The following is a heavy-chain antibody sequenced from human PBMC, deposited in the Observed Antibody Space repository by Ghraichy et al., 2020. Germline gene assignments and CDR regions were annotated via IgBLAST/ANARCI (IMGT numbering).Heavy chain of an antibody. Sequence: ASVKVSCKASGYTFTSYDINWVRQATGQGLEWMGWMNPNSGNTGYAQKFQGRVTMTRNTSISTAYMELSSLRAEDTAIYYCARRPITIFGVIYFDPWGQGTLVTVSA. D-gene: IGHD3-3*01. V-gene: IGHV1-8*01. CDR3: ARRPITIFGVIYFDP. CDR1: GYTFTSYD. J-gene: IGHJ5*02. CDR2: MNPNSGNT.